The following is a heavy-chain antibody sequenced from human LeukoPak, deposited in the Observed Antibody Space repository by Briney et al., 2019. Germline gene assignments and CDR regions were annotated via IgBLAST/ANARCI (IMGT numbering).Heavy chain of an antibody. Sequence: SETLSLTCTVSGGSISSSTYYGGWIRQSPGKGLEWIGSIFYSGNTYYNPSLKSRVTISIDTSKNQSSLKLSSVTAADTAVYYCAREVSGGWGQGTLVTVSS. CDR2: IFYSGNT. CDR3: AREVSGG. CDR1: GGSISSSTYY. V-gene: IGHV4-39*07. D-gene: IGHD1-26*01. J-gene: IGHJ4*02.